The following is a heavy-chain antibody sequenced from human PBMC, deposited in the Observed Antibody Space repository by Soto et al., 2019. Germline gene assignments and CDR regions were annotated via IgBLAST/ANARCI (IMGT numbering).Heavy chain of an antibody. CDR2: IFHSGST. CDR1: GGSISRGDW. D-gene: IGHD5-18*01. Sequence: QVQLQESGPGLVKSSGTLSLTCAVSGGSISRGDWWSWVRQTPGKGLEWIGEIFHSGSTNYNPSLKSRVTISVDNSKHQFSLILSFVTAADTAVYFCASHRGNTYGPYDYWGQGTLVTVSS. V-gene: IGHV4-4*02. CDR3: ASHRGNTYGPYDY. J-gene: IGHJ4*02.